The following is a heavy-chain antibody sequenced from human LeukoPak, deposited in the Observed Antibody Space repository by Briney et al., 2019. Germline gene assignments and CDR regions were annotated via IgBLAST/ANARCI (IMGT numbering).Heavy chain of an antibody. CDR3: ARYPVGY. V-gene: IGHV3-30-3*01. J-gene: IGHJ4*02. CDR1: GFTFSSYA. CDR2: ISYDGSNK. Sequence: GGSLRLSCAASGFTFSSYAMHWVRQAPGKGLEWVAVISYDGSNKYYAGSVKGRFTISRDNSKNTLYLQMNSLRAEDTAVYYCARYPVGYWGQGTLVTVSS.